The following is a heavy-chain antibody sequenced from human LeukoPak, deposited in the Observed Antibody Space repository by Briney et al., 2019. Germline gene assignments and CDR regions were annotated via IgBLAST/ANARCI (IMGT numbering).Heavy chain of an antibody. CDR3: ARWTDIYSSSWYYFDY. Sequence: PSETLSLTCTVSGGSISSYYWSWIRQPPGKGLEWIGRIYYSGSTNYNPSLKSRVTISVDTSKNQFSLKLSSVTAADTAVYYCARWTDIYSSSWYYFDYWGQGTLVTVSS. J-gene: IGHJ4*02. CDR2: IYYSGST. D-gene: IGHD6-13*01. CDR1: GGSISSYY. V-gene: IGHV4-59*01.